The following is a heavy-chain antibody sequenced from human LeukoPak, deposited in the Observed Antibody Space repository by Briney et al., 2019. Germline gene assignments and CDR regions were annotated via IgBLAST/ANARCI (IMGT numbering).Heavy chain of an antibody. V-gene: IGHV3-30-3*01. CDR1: GFSFSTYA. CDR3: ARDPSEDDH. CDR2: ISYDGSTK. J-gene: IGHJ4*02. Sequence: GWSLRLSCAASGFSFSTYAMHWVRQAPGKGLEWVAVISYDGSTKYYGDSVKGRFTISSDNSKNTVYLQMNSLRTEDTAVYYCARDPSEDDHWGQGTLVTVSS.